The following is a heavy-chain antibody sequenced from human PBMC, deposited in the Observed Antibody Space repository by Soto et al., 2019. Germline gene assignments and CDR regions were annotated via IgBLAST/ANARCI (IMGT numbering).Heavy chain of an antibody. D-gene: IGHD2-2*01. CDR2: INPHGGST. V-gene: IGHV1-46*01. CDR1: RDTFTSYY. J-gene: IGHJ5*02. CDR3: ARPSGGNFGISTEGTNWFAH. Sequence: GASVKVSCKAPRDTFTSYYINWVRQAPGQGLEWMGVINPHGGSTAYAQKFKGRVTLTRDTSASTVYMEVSRLTSEDTAMYYCARPSGGNFGISTEGTNWFAHWGHGTLGTVSA.